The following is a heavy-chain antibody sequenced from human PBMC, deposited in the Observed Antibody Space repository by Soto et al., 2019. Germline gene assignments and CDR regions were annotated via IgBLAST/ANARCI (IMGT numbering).Heavy chain of an antibody. J-gene: IGHJ6*02. V-gene: IGHV1-69*01. CDR1: GGTFSSYA. CDR2: IIPIFGTA. D-gene: IGHD2-2*01. Sequence: QVQLVQSGAEVKKPGSSVKVSCKASGGTFSSYAISWVRQAPGQGLEWMGGIIPIFGTANYAQKFQGRVTITAEESARTFSMGVRSLRSEDTAVYYCARGYCSSTSGYFPSRWSGMAVCGQGTTVTVSS. CDR3: ARGYCSSTSGYFPSRWSGMAV.